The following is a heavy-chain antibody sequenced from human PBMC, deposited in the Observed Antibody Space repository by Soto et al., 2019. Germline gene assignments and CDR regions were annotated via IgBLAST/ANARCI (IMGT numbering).Heavy chain of an antibody. V-gene: IGHV1-69*01. Sequence: QVQLVQSGAEVKKPGSSVKVSCKASGGTFSSYAISWVRQAPGQGLEWMGGIIPNFGTANYAQKFQGRVTITADESTSTAYMELSSLRSEDTAVYYCARETPNSGWFDFDYWGQGTLVTVSS. CDR1: GGTFSSYA. D-gene: IGHD6-19*01. CDR2: IIPNFGTA. J-gene: IGHJ4*02. CDR3: ARETPNSGWFDFDY.